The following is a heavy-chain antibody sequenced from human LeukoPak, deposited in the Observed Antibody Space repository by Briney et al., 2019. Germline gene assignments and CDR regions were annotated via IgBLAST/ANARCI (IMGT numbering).Heavy chain of an antibody. J-gene: IGHJ3*02. Sequence: APVKVSCKASGYTFTGYYMHWVRQAPGQGLEWMGWINPNSGGTNYAQKFQGRVTMTRDTSISTAYMELSRLRSDDTAVYYCAGYYYDSSGYYSRRGIAFDIWGQGTMVTVSS. V-gene: IGHV1-2*02. CDR2: INPNSGGT. CDR1: GYTFTGYY. D-gene: IGHD3-22*01. CDR3: AGYYYDSSGYYSRRGIAFDI.